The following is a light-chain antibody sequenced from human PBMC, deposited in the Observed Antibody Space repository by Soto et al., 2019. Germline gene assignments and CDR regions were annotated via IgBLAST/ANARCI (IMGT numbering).Light chain of an antibody. CDR1: QSIGTG. CDR2: KAS. V-gene: IGKV1-5*03. J-gene: IGKJ1*01. Sequence: DIQMTQSPSTLSASVGDRVTITCRASQSIGTGLAWYQQKPGKAPKLLIYKASSLETGVPSRFRGSGSGTEFTLTISSLQPDDFASYYCHQYNSYLWTFGQGTKVDIK. CDR3: HQYNSYLWT.